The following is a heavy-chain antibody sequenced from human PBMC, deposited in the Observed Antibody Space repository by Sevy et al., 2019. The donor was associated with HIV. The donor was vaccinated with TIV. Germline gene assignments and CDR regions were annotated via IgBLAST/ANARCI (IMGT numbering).Heavy chain of an antibody. D-gene: IGHD2-2*01. CDR3: ARAPSEVPALGWFDP. CDR1: GYTFTGYG. Sequence: ASVKVSCKASGYTFTGYGISWVRQAPGQGLEWMGWISAYNGNTNYAQMLQGRVTMTTDTSTSTAYMELRSLRSDDTAVYYCARAPSEVPALGWFDPWGQGTLVTVSS. J-gene: IGHJ5*02. CDR2: ISAYNGNT. V-gene: IGHV1-18*01.